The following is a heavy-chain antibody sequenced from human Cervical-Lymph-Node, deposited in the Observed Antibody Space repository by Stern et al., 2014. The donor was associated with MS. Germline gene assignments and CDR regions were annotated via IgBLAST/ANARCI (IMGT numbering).Heavy chain of an antibody. CDR1: GGSISSGSYY. J-gene: IGHJ6*02. CDR2: IYTSGST. D-gene: IGHD3-9*01. Sequence: QLQLQESGPGLVKPSQTLSLTCTVSGGSISSGSYYWSWIRQPAGKGLEWIGRIYTSGSTNYNPSPKSRVTISVDTSHNQFSLRRSSGTAADTAVYYCARDCRLRYFDNYGMDVWGQGTTVTVSS. V-gene: IGHV4-61*02. CDR3: ARDCRLRYFDNYGMDV.